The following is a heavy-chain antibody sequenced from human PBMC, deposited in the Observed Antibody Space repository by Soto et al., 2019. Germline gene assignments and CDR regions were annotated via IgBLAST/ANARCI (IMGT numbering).Heavy chain of an antibody. V-gene: IGHV4-39*01. J-gene: IGHJ5*02. Sequence: SETLSLTCTVSGGSISSSSYYWGWVRQPPGKGLEWIGSIYYSGSTYYNPSLKSRVTISVDTSKNQFSLKLSSVTAADTAVYYCARHPFGDFWRGSQNWFDPWGQGTLVTVSS. CDR3: ARHPFGDFWRGSQNWFDP. CDR1: GGSISSSSYY. D-gene: IGHD3-3*01. CDR2: IYYSGST.